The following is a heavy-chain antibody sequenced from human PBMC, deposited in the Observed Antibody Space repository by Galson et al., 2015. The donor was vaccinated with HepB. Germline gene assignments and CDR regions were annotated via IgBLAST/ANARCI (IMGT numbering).Heavy chain of an antibody. J-gene: IGHJ4*01. Sequence: SVNVSCKASGYSFRHHGISWVRQAPGQGLEWLGWIGSDNGETKYTEKFQGRVTMTTDISMSTSYMELRSLRSDDTAVYYCARAVLGSLYGDFDYWGQGTLITVSS. V-gene: IGHV1-18*04. CDR1: GYSFRHHG. CDR3: ARAVLGSLYGDFDY. D-gene: IGHD2-15*01. CDR2: IGSDNGET.